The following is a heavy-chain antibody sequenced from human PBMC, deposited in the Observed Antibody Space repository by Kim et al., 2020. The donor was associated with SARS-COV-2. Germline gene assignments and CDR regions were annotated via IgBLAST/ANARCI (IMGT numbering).Heavy chain of an antibody. CDR1: GFTFDDYA. CDR2: ISWNSGSI. Sequence: GGSLRLSCAASGFTFDDYAMHWVRQAPGKGLEWVSGISWNSGSIGYADSVKGRFTISRDNAKNSLYLQMNSLRAEDTALYYCAKDMGCYYGSGSYYGDY. CDR3: AKDMGCYYGSGSYYGDY. J-gene: IGHJ4*01. D-gene: IGHD3-10*01. V-gene: IGHV3-9*01.